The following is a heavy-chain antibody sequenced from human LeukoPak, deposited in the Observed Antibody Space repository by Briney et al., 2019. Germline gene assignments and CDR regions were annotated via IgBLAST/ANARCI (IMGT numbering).Heavy chain of an antibody. Sequence: GGSLRLSCAASGFTLSNYSMNWVRQAPGKGLEWVSAISGSGGSTYYADSVKGRFTISRDNSKNTLYLQMNSLRAEDTAVYYCAKHMDHTYDSSGYDYWGQGTLVTVSS. J-gene: IGHJ4*02. D-gene: IGHD3-22*01. CDR3: AKHMDHTYDSSGYDY. V-gene: IGHV3-23*01. CDR1: GFTLSNYS. CDR2: ISGSGGST.